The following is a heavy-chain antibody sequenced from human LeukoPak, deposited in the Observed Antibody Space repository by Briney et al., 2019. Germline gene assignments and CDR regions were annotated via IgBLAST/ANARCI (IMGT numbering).Heavy chain of an antibody. CDR3: ARLRNYYHYMDV. J-gene: IGHJ6*03. V-gene: IGHV4-39*01. CDR2: IYYSGST. Sequence: SETLSLTCTVSGGSISSSTYYWGWIHQPPGKGLEWIGSIYYSGSTYYNPPLKSRVTISVDTSKKQLSLKLSSVTAADTAVYYCARLRNYYHYMDVWGKGTTVTVSS. CDR1: GGSISSSTYY.